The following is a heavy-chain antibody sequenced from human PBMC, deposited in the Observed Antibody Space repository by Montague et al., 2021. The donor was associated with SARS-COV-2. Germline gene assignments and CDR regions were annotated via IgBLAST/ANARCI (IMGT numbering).Heavy chain of an antibody. CDR3: ARGRRIFLWFGELFPGGDYYGMDV. CDR2: INHSGST. D-gene: IGHD3-10*01. J-gene: IGHJ6*02. CDR1: GGSFSGYY. V-gene: IGHV4-34*01. Sequence: SETLSLTCAVYGGSFSGYYWSWIRQPPGKGLEWIGEINHSGSTNXXPSLKSRVTISVDTSKNQFSLKLSSVTAADTAVYYCARGRRIFLWFGELFPGGDYYGMDVWGQGTTVTVSS.